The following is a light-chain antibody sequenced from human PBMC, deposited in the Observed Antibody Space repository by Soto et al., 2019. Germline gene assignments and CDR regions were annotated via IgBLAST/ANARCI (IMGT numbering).Light chain of an antibody. J-gene: IGKJ4*01. CDR2: DAS. Sequence: DIQMTQSPSSLSASVGDRVTITCQASQDFSNYLNWYQQKPGKAPKLLIYDASNLETGVPSRFSGSGSGTEFTFTISSLQSEDIATYYCQQYDNLPLTFGGGTKVEIK. CDR3: QQYDNLPLT. CDR1: QDFSNY. V-gene: IGKV1-33*01.